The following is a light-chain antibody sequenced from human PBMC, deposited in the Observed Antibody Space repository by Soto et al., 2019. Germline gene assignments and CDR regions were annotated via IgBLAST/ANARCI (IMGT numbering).Light chain of an antibody. CDR2: DAS. J-gene: IGKJ1*01. CDR3: QQYNTYSWT. Sequence: DIQMTQSPSSLSASVGDRVTITCQASQDIKNYLNWYQQKSGKAPKLLIYDASDLETGVPSRFSGSGSGTEFTLTISSLQPDDFATYYCQQYNTYSWTFGQGTKVDIK. CDR1: QDIKNY. V-gene: IGKV1-33*01.